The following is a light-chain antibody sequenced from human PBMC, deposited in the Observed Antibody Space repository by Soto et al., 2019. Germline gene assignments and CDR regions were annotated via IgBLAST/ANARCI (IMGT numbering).Light chain of an antibody. CDR1: SPNIGGNY. CDR2: RNN. J-gene: IGLJ3*02. V-gene: IGLV1-47*01. Sequence: QSVLTQAPSASGAPGQRVFISCSGSSPNIGGNYVYWYQQFPGTAPKLLILRNNQRPSGVPDRFSASKSGTSASLAISGLRSEDEADYHCAAWDANLRSVVFGGGTKLTVL. CDR3: AAWDANLRSVV.